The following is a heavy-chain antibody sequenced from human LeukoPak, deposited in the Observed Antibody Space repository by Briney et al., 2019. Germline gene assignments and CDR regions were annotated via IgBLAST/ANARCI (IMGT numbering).Heavy chain of an antibody. CDR3: AKGLIAAAGPRVYGMDV. Sequence: PGGSLRLSCAASGFTFGSYAMSWVRQAPGKGLEWVSAISGSGGSTYYADSVKGRFTISRDNSKNTLYLQMNSLRAEDTAVYYCAKGLIAAAGPRVYGMDVWGQGTTVTVSS. CDR2: ISGSGGST. J-gene: IGHJ6*02. V-gene: IGHV3-23*01. CDR1: GFTFGSYA. D-gene: IGHD6-13*01.